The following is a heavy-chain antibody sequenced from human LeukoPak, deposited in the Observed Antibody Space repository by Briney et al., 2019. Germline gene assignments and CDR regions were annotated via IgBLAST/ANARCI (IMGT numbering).Heavy chain of an antibody. CDR1: GFTFSDYY. V-gene: IGHV3-11*04. CDR3: ARDPGLWFGEVYYGMDV. J-gene: IGHJ6*02. D-gene: IGHD3-10*01. Sequence: GGSLRLSCAASGFTFSDYYMSWIRQAPGKGLEWVSYISSSGSTIYYADSVKGRFTISRDDAKNSLYLQMNSLRAEDTAVYYCARDPGLWFGEVYYGMDVWGQGTTVTVSS. CDR2: ISSSGSTI.